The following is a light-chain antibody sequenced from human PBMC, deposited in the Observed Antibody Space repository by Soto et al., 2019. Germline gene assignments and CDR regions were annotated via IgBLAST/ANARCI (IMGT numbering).Light chain of an antibody. V-gene: IGKV1-5*03. CDR1: QSISSW. J-gene: IGKJ1*01. CDR2: KAS. CDR3: QQYDSYST. Sequence: DIQMTQSPSTLSASVGDRVTITCRASQSISSWLAWYQQKPGKAPKLLIYKASSLESGVPSRFSGSGSGTEFTLTLSSLQPDDFATYYCQQYDSYSTFGQGTKVEIK.